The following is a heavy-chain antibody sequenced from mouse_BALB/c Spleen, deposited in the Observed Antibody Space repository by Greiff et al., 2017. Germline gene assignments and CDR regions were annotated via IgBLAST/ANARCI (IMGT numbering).Heavy chain of an antibody. D-gene: IGHD2-14*01. J-gene: IGHJ4*01. CDR3: TRFLEYRYDAAYYAMDY. CDR2: IYPSDSYT. V-gene: IGHV1-69*02. Sequence: QVQLQQPGAELVRPGASVKLSCKASGYTFTSYWINWVKQRPGQGLEWIGNIYPSDSYTNYNQKFKDKATLTVDKSSSTAYMQLSSPTSEDSAVYYCTRFLEYRYDAAYYAMDYWGQGTSVTVSS. CDR1: GYTFTSYW.